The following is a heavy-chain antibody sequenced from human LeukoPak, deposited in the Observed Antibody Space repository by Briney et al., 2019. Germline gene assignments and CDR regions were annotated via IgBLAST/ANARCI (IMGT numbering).Heavy chain of an antibody. CDR3: ARATTLTINYYYYYGMDV. CDR1: GGSISNYY. D-gene: IGHD4-17*01. Sequence: SETLSLTCTISGGSISNYYWSWIRQPPGKGLEWIGYIYYSGSTTYNPSLKSRVTISLDTSKNEFSLKLSSVTAADTAVYYCARATTLTINYYYYYGMDVWGQGTTVTVSS. CDR2: IYYSGST. J-gene: IGHJ6*02. V-gene: IGHV4-59*08.